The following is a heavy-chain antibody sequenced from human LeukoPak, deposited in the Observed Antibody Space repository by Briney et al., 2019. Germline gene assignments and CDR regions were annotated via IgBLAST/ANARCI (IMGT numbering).Heavy chain of an antibody. CDR3: ASLAGGDGSNLGAYFDY. J-gene: IGHJ4*02. V-gene: IGHV4-59*01. CDR1: GGSISSYY. Sequence: SETLSLTCTVSGGSISSYYWSWIRQPPGKGLEWIGYIYYSGSTNYNPSLESRVTISVDTSKNQFSLKLSSVTAADTAVYYCASLAGGDGSNLGAYFDYWRQGTLVTVSS. CDR2: IYYSGST. D-gene: IGHD5-24*01.